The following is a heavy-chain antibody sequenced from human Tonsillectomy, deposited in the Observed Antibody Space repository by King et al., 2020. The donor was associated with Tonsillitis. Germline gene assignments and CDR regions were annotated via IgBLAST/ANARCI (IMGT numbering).Heavy chain of an antibody. Sequence: VQLQESGPGLVKPSQTLSLTCTVSGGSIGSGSYYWSWIRQPAGKGLEWIGRIYTSGSTNYNPSLKSRVTMSVDTSKNQFSLKLSSVTAADTAVYYCARVWGYYDRGGAFDFWSQGTMVTVSS. D-gene: IGHD3-22*01. J-gene: IGHJ3*01. CDR3: ARVWGYYDRGGAFDF. CDR2: IYTSGST. V-gene: IGHV4-61*02. CDR1: GGSIGSGSYY.